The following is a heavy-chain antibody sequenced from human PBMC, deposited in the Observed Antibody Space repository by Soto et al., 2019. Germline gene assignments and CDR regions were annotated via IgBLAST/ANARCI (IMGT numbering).Heavy chain of an antibody. Sequence: ASVKVSCKASGYTFTSYGISWVRQAPGQGLEWMGWISAYNGNTNYAQKLQGRVTMTTDTSTSTAYMELRSLRSDDTAVYYCAREAGGYSGDFWSGYPGDYYYYYGMDVWGPGPTVTVYS. CDR2: ISAYNGNT. D-gene: IGHD3-3*01. J-gene: IGHJ6*02. CDR3: AREAGGYSGDFWSGYPGDYYYYYGMDV. CDR1: GYTFTSYG. V-gene: IGHV1-18*01.